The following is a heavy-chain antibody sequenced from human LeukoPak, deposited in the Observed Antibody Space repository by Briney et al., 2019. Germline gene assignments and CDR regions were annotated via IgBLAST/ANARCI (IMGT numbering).Heavy chain of an antibody. CDR1: GFTFSSYS. J-gene: IGHJ6*03. Sequence: GGSLRLSCAASGFTFSSYSMNWVRQAPGKGLEWVSSISSSSSYIYYADSVKGRFTISRDNAKNSLYLQMNSLRAEDTAVYYCVRSRSYPRGPCYYYYYMDVWGKGTTVTVSS. V-gene: IGHV3-21*01. CDR2: ISSSSSYI. CDR3: VRSRSYPRGPCYYYYYMDV.